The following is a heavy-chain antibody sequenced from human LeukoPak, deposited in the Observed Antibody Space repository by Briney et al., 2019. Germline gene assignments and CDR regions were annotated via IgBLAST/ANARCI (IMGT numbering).Heavy chain of an antibody. CDR3: AKAYYDSSGYSYYFDY. J-gene: IGHJ4*02. Sequence: GGSLRLSCAVSGFTFSNYAMTWVRQAPGKGLEWVSEITGSGNSTYYADSVKGRFTISRDNSKNTLYLQMNSLRAEDTAVYYCAKAYYDSSGYSYYFDYWGQGTLVTVSS. D-gene: IGHD3-22*01. CDR1: GFTFSNYA. CDR2: ITGSGNST. V-gene: IGHV3-23*01.